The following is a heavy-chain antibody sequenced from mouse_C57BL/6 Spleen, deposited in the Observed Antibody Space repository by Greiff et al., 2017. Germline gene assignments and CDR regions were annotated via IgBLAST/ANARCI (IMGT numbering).Heavy chain of an antibody. D-gene: IGHD4-1*01. J-gene: IGHJ2*01. CDR2: ISSGSSNI. CDR3: ARDWDVDY. V-gene: IGHV5-17*01. Sequence: EVQLVESGGGLVKPGGSLKLSCAASGFTFSDYGMHWVRQAPEKGLEWVAYISSGSSNIYYADTVKGRYTISRYNTKNTLFLQMTSLRSEDTAMYYCARDWDVDYWGQGTTLTVSS. CDR1: GFTFSDYG.